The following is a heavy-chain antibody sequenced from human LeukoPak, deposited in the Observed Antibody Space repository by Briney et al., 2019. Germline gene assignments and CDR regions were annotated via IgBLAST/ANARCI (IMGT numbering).Heavy chain of an antibody. CDR3: AKGGGGSGWYSN. CDR1: GFTLDDYA. J-gene: IGHJ4*02. CDR2: ISWYSGSI. D-gene: IGHD6-19*01. V-gene: IGHV3-9*01. Sequence: PGGSLRLSCAASGFTLDDYAMHWVRQAPGKGLEWVSGISWYSGSIGYADSVKGRFTISRDNAKNSLYLQMNSLRAEDTALYYCAKGGGGSGWYSNWGQGTLVTVSS.